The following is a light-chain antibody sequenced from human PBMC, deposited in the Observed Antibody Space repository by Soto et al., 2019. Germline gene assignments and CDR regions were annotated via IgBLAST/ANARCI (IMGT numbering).Light chain of an antibody. J-gene: IGKJ4*01. CDR1: QSISDT. V-gene: IGKV3-15*01. CDR2: GAS. Sequence: EVVLTHSPGTLSLSPVGISTLACRASQSISDTLALYQQKPGQAPRLLIYGASTRATGIPARFSGSGSGTEFTLTISSLQSEDFAVYYCQQYNNWPLTFGGGTKVDI. CDR3: QQYNNWPLT.